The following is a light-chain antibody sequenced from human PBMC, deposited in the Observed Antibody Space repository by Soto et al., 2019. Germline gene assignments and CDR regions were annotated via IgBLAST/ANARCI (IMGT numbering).Light chain of an antibody. V-gene: IGKV1-5*03. Sequence: DIQMTQSPSTLSASVGDGVTITCRASQSISSWLAWYQQKPGKAPKLLIYKASSLESGVPSRFSGSGSGTEFTLTISSLKHDDFATYYCQQYNSMGTFGQGTKV. CDR3: QQYNSMGT. CDR1: QSISSW. J-gene: IGKJ1*01. CDR2: KAS.